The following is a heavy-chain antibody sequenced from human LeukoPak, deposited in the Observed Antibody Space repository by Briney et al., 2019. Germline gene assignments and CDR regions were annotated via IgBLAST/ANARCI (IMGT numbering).Heavy chain of an antibody. Sequence: PSETLSLNCTVSAGSISSYYWSWLRQPAGQGLEWIGRIYTSGTTNYHPSPKSRVTMSVDTSKNQFSLKLSSVTAADTAVYYFARATPDSSGYYPTLYYYYYYMDVWGKGTTVTISS. CDR2: IYTSGTT. V-gene: IGHV4-4*07. J-gene: IGHJ6*03. D-gene: IGHD3-22*01. CDR1: AGSISSYY. CDR3: ARATPDSSGYYPTLYYYYYYMDV.